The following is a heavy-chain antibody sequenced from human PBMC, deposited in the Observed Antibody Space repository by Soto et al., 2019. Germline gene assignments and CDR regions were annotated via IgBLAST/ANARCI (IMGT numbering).Heavy chain of an antibody. J-gene: IGHJ4*02. CDR2: INPNSGGT. Sequence: ASVKVSCKASGYTFTCYYMHWVRQAPGQGLEWMGWINPNSGGTNYAQKFQGWVTMTRDTSISTAYMELSRLRSDDTAVYYCARFGYSGYEIDYWGQGTLVTVSS. CDR3: ARFGYSGYEIDY. D-gene: IGHD5-12*01. CDR1: GYTFTCYY. V-gene: IGHV1-2*04.